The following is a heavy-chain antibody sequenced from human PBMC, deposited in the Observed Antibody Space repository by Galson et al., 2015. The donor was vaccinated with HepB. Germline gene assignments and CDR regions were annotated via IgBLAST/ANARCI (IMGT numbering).Heavy chain of an antibody. CDR3: ARGSGYSYGNGYYFDY. D-gene: IGHD5-18*01. Sequence: ETLSLTCAVYGGSFSGYYWSWIRQPPGKGLEWIGEINHSGSTNYDPSLKSRVTISVDTSKNQFSLKLSSVTAADTAVYYCARGSGYSYGNGYYFDYWGQGTLVTVSS. J-gene: IGHJ4*02. V-gene: IGHV4-34*01. CDR1: GGSFSGYY. CDR2: INHSGST.